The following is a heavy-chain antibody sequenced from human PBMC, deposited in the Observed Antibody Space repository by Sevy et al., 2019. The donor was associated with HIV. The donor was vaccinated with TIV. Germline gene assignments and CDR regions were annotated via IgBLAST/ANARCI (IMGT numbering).Heavy chain of an antibody. CDR3: SRGIPLTSGYSFFCLVDY. CDR2: ISAYNGNT. D-gene: IGHD3-22*01. J-gene: IGHJ4*02. Sequence: ASVKVSCKASGYTFTSYGISWVRQAPGQGLEWMGWISAYNGNTNYAQKLQGRVTMTTDTSTSTAYMELRSLGSDDTAVYYCSRGIPLTSGYSFFCLVDYWGQGTLVTVSS. CDR1: GYTFTSYG. V-gene: IGHV1-18*01.